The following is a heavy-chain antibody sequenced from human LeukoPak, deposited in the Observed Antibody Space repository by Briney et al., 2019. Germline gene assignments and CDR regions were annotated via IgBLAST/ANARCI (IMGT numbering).Heavy chain of an antibody. Sequence: ASVKVSCKASGYTFTSHYIHWVRQAPGQGLEWMGIINPRGGSTGYAQKFQGTVTMTRDTSTSTVYMELSSLRSEDTAMYYCARGGPLSSSWANYFDYWGLGTLVTVSS. V-gene: IGHV1-46*01. D-gene: IGHD6-13*01. CDR3: ARGGPLSSSWANYFDY. CDR2: INPRGGST. CDR1: GYTFTSHY. J-gene: IGHJ4*02.